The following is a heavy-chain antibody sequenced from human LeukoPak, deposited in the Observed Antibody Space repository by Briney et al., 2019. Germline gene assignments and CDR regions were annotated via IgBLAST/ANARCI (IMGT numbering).Heavy chain of an antibody. CDR3: ARATSYYDFWSGYEYYMDV. V-gene: IGHV4-39*07. D-gene: IGHD3-3*01. CDR1: GGSISSSSYY. CDR2: IYYSGST. Sequence: PSETLSLTCTVSGGSISSSSYYWGWIRQPPGKGLEWIGSIYYSGSTNYNPSLKSRVTISVDTSKNQFSLKLSSVTAADTAVYYCARATSYYDFWSGYEYYMDVWGKGTTVTVSS. J-gene: IGHJ6*03.